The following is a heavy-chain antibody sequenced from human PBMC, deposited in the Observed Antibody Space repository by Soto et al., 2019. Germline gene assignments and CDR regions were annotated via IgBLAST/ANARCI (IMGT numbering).Heavy chain of an antibody. J-gene: IGHJ4*02. CDR1: GFTSSSYG. CDR3: AREMEALARVTGAY. CDR2: IWYDGSNK. V-gene: IGHV3-33*01. Sequence: QVQLVESGGGVVQPGRSLRLSCAASGFTSSSYGMHWVRQAPGKGLEWVAVIWYDGSNKYYADSVKGRFTISRDNSKNTLYLQMNSLRAEDTAVYYCAREMEALARVTGAYWGQGPLVTVSS. D-gene: IGHD5-18*01.